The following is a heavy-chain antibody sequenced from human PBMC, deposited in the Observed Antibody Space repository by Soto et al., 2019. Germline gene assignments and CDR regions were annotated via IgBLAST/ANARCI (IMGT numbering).Heavy chain of an antibody. CDR2: INPTGGST. CDR1: GYTFINYY. CDR3: ARHLAAGHL. J-gene: IGHJ4*02. V-gene: IGHV1-46*01. Sequence: QVQLVQSGAEVKKPGASVKVSCKASGYTFINYYIHWVRQAPGHGLEWMAIINPTGGSTNYAQKFQGRLTLTMDTSTCTVYIALSSLTSEDTAMYYCARHLAAGHLWGQGTLVTVSS. D-gene: IGHD6-19*01.